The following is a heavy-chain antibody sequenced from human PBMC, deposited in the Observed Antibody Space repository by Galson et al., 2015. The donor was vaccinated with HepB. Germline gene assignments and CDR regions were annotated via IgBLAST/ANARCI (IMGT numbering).Heavy chain of an antibody. J-gene: IGHJ6*02. CDR3: ASDLLGGYSYGSYFYYGMDV. D-gene: IGHD5-18*01. CDR1: GFTFSSNW. V-gene: IGHV3-7*04. Sequence: SLRLSCAASGFTFSSNWMSWVRQAPGTGLEWLANIKPDGSQKYYVDSVKGRFTISRDNARNSLYLQMNSLRAEDTAVYYCASDLLGGYSYGSYFYYGMDVWGQGTTVTVSS. CDR2: IKPDGSQK.